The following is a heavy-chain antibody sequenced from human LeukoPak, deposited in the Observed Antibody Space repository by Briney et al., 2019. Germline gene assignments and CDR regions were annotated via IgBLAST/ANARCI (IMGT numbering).Heavy chain of an antibody. D-gene: IGHD3-10*01. CDR1: GFTFSSYS. V-gene: IGHV3-21*01. CDR2: ISSSSSYI. J-gene: IGHJ4*02. CDR3: ASNSMVRGKGTDY. Sequence: GGSLRLSCAASGFTFSSYSMNWVRQAPWKGLEWVSSISSSSSYIYYADSVKGRFTISRDNAKNSLYLQMNSLRAEDTAVYYCASNSMVRGKGTDYWGQGTLVTVSS.